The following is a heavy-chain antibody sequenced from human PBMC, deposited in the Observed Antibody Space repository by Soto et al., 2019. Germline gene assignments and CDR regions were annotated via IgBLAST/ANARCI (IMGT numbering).Heavy chain of an antibody. CDR1: GFTFSDAW. V-gene: IGHV3-15*01. Sequence: EVQLVESGGGLVKPGGSLRLSCAASGFTFSDAWMGWVRQAPGKGLEWVGRIKRKTDGGTTDYAAPVKGRFTISRDDSTNPLYLQMNSLKTEETAVYYCTTDRCARPVDSWGQGTLVTVSS. CDR2: IKRKTDGGTT. CDR3: TTDRCARPVDS. J-gene: IGHJ4*02.